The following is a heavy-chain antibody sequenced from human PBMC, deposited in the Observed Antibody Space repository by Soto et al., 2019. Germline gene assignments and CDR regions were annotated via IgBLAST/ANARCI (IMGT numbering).Heavy chain of an antibody. CDR1: GYTFTAYY. CDR3: AGGGGRGYNELDH. V-gene: IGHV1-2*02. D-gene: IGHD5-12*01. Sequence: QVQLVQSGAEVKKPGASVKVSCKASGYTFTAYYMHWVRQAPGQGLEWMGWINPNSGGTYHAQNFQGRVTMTRDTSTTTASMELASLRSDDTAVYYCAGGGGRGYNELDHWGHGTLVIVSS. CDR2: INPNSGGT. J-gene: IGHJ5*02.